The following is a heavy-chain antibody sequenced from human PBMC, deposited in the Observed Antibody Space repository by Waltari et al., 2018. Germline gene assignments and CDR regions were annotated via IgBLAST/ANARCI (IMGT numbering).Heavy chain of an antibody. Sequence: EVQLVQSGAEVKQPGESLKISCKGSGYSFTSYWIGWVRQMPGKGLEWMGIIYPGDSDTRYSPSFQGQGTIAADKSISTAYLQWSSLKASDTAMYYCARRPEYSSSGGHFDYWGQGTLVTVSS. J-gene: IGHJ4*02. CDR3: ARRPEYSSSGGHFDY. V-gene: IGHV5-51*01. CDR2: IYPGDSDT. D-gene: IGHD6-6*01. CDR1: GYSFTSYW.